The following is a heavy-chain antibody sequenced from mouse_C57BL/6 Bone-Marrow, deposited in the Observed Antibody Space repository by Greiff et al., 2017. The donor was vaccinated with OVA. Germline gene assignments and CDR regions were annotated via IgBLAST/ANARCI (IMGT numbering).Heavy chain of an antibody. V-gene: IGHV1-64*01. J-gene: IGHJ1*03. D-gene: IGHD2-3*01. CDR1: GYTFTSYW. CDR3: ASSDGYFWYFDV. Sequence: VQLQQSGAELVKPGASVKLSCKASGYTFTSYWMHWVKQRPGQGLEWIGMIHPNSGSTNYNEKFKSKATLTVDKSSSTAYMQLSSLTSEDSAVYYCASSDGYFWYFDVWGTGTTVTVSS. CDR2: IHPNSGST.